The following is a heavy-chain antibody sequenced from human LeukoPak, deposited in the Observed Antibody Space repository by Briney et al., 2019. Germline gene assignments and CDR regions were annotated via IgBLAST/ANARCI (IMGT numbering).Heavy chain of an antibody. CDR3: TKGETNPFDF. CDR2: IYSGGST. Sequence: HPGGSLRLSCAASGLTVSFNYMSWVRQTPGKGLEWVSVIYSGGSTYYADSVKGRFTISRDNSKNTLYLQMNSLRAEDTAMYYCTKGETNPFDFWGQGTLVTVSS. CDR1: GLTVSFNY. J-gene: IGHJ4*02. V-gene: IGHV3-66*01.